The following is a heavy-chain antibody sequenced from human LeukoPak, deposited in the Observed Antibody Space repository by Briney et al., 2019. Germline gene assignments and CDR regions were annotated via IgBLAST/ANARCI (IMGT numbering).Heavy chain of an antibody. CDR2: IYHSGRT. CDR1: GGSISSGGYY. J-gene: IGHJ1*01. Sequence: SQTLSLTCTVSGGSISSGGYYWSWIRQPPGKGLEWIGYIYHSGRTYYNPSLKSRVTISVDTSKNQFSLRLTSVTAADTAVYYCASLNEWYFQHWGQGTLVTVSS. CDR3: ASLNEWYFQH. D-gene: IGHD3-3*01. V-gene: IGHV4-30-2*01.